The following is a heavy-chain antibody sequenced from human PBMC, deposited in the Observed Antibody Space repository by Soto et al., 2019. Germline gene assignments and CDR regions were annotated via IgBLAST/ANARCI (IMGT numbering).Heavy chain of an antibody. CDR1: GGSISSSNW. V-gene: IGHV4-4*02. D-gene: IGHD1-26*01. CDR3: ERGGGSYVHLLVY. J-gene: IGHJ4*02. Sequence: QVQLQESGPGLVKPSGTLSLTCAVSGGSISSSNWWSWVRQPPGKGLEWIGEIYHSGSTNSNPSLKFRLSISVDKSKNQLSLKLSSVTAADTAVDYCERGGGSYVHLLVYWVQGPLVTVSS. CDR2: IYHSGST.